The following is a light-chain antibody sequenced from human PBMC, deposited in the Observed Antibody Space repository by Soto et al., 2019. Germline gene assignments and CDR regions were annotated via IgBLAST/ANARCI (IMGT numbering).Light chain of an antibody. Sequence: DVQMTQSPSSLSASVGDRITITCRASQSISTYLNWFQQKPGEPPRLLIYGASTLHDGVPSRFSGSGSGADFTLTISGLQPEDFATYHCQQTYSAISFGGGTKV. CDR3: QQTYSAIS. CDR1: QSISTY. V-gene: IGKV1-39*01. J-gene: IGKJ4*01. CDR2: GAS.